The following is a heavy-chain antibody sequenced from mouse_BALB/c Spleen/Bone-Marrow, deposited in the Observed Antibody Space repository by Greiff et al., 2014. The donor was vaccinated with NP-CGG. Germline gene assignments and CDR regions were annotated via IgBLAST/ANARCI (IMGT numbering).Heavy chain of an antibody. Sequence: VHLVESGAELVRPGSSVKISCKASGYAFSTYWMNWVKQRPGQGLEWIGQIYPGNGNADYNGKFKDKATLTADKSSRTAYMHLSSLTSEDSAVYFCSRGGNYGTYWGQGTLVTVSA. J-gene: IGHJ3*01. CDR2: IYPGNGNA. D-gene: IGHD2-1*01. CDR1: GYAFSTYW. V-gene: IGHV1-80*01. CDR3: SRGGNYGTY.